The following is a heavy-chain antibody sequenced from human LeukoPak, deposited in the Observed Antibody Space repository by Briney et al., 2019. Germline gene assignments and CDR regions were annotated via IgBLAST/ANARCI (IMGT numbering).Heavy chain of an antibody. J-gene: IGHJ6*03. CDR3: ARGHSGSYYFYYYYYYMDV. V-gene: IGHV4-4*02. D-gene: IGHD1-26*01. CDR1: GGSISSSNW. Sequence: SETLSLTCAVSGGSISSSNWWSWVRQPPGKGLEWIGEIYHSGSTNYNPSLKSRVTISVDKSKNQFSLKLSSVTAADTAVYYCARGHSGSYYFYYYYYYMDVWGKGTTVTVSS. CDR2: IYHSGST.